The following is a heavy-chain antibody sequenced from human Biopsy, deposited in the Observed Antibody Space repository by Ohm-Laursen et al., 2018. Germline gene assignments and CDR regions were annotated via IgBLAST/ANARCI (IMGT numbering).Heavy chain of an antibody. V-gene: IGHV4-39*01. CDR2: IYYGGTT. CDR1: GGPFGINSHY. D-gene: IGHD1-26*01. J-gene: IGHJ6*02. Sequence: SETPSLTCTVSGGPFGINSHYWIWIRQPPGKGLEWIASIYYGGTTHYNASLQGRVTISVDQPKNQFSLRLTSVTAADTAVYYCSKRDLSGTSTVWGQGTTVTVSS. CDR3: SKRDLSGTSTV.